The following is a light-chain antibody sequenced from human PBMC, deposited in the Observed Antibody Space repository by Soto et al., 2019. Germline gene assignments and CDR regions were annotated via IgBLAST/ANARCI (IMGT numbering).Light chain of an antibody. J-gene: IGKJ1*01. CDR3: QQYNNWLSWT. CDR1: QSVSSN. CDR2: GAS. Sequence: EIVMTQSPATLSVSPGERATLPCRASQSVSSNLAWYQQKPGQAPRLLIYGASTRATGIPARFSGSGSGTEFTLTISSLQSEDFAVYYCQQYNNWLSWTFGQGTKVDIK. V-gene: IGKV3-15*01.